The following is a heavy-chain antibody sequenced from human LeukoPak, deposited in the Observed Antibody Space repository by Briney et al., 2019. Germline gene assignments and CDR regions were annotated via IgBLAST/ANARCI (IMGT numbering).Heavy chain of an antibody. D-gene: IGHD6-19*01. CDR2: IIPIFGTA. J-gene: IGHJ4*02. CDR3: ARDSDSSGWATFDY. V-gene: IGHV1-69*05. CDR1: GGTSSSYA. Sequence: ASVKVSCKASGGTSSSYAISWVRQAPGQGLEWMGGIIPIFGTANYAQKFQGRVTITTDESTSTAYMELSSLRSEDTAVYYCARDSDSSGWATFDYWGQGTLVTVSS.